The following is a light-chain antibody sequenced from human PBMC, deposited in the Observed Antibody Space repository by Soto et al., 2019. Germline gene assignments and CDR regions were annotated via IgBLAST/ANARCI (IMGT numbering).Light chain of an antibody. CDR2: EVS. CDR3: NLYDGSIGD. J-gene: IGLJ1*01. Sequence: QSALTQPPSASGSPGQSVTISCTGTSSDVGGYNYVSWYQQHPGKAPKLMIYEVSKRPSGVPDRFSGSKSGNTASLTVSGLQSEDKADASSNLYDGSIGDFRTGT. CDR1: SSDVGGYNY. V-gene: IGLV2-8*01.